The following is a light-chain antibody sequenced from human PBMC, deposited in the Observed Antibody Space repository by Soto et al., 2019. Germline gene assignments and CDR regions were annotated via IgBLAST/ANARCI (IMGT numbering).Light chain of an antibody. V-gene: IGLV1-51*01. CDR1: SSNIGGNS. CDR2: DDN. Sequence: QAVLRQPRSVSAALGQKVTISCSGSSSNIGGNSVSWYQQLPGTAPKLLIYDDNKRPSGIPDRFSGSKSGTSATLGITGFQTGDEADYYCGSWDSSLSAYVFGTGTRVTVL. CDR3: GSWDSSLSAYV. J-gene: IGLJ1*01.